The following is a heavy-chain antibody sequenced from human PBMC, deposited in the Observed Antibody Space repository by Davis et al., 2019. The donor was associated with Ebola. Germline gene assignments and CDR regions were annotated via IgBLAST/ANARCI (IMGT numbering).Heavy chain of an antibody. D-gene: IGHD6-13*01. CDR2: ISSSGSTI. CDR1: GFTFSSYE. Sequence: GGSLRLSCAASGFTFSSYEMNWVRQAPGKGLEWVSYISSSGSTIYYADSVKGRFTISRDNAKNSLYLQMNSLRDEDTAVYYCATWELSSSWHYFDYWGQGTLVTVSS. J-gene: IGHJ4*02. CDR3: ATWELSSSWHYFDY. V-gene: IGHV3-48*03.